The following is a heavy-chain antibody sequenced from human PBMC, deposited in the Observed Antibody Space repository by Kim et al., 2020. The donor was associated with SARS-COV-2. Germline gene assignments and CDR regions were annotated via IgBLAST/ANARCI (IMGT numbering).Heavy chain of an antibody. CDR3: ARQATLWGARGLVAGRLFDY. CDR1: GGSISSSSYY. J-gene: IGHJ4*02. D-gene: IGHD6-19*01. Sequence: SETLSLTCTVSGGSISSSSYYWGWIRQPPGKGLEWIGSIYYSGSTYYNPSLKSRVTISVDTSKNQFSLKLSSVTAADTAVYYCARQATLWGARGLVAGRLFDYWGQGTLVTVSS. CDR2: IYYSGST. V-gene: IGHV4-39*01.